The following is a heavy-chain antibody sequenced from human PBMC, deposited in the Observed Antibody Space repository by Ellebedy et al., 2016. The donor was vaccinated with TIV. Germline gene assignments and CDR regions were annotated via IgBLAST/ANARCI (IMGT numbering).Heavy chain of an antibody. V-gene: IGHV1-46*01. CDR1: GYTFTSYG. J-gene: IGHJ4*02. CDR2: INPNTRSA. Sequence: ASVKVSCXASGYTFTSYGISWVRQAPGQGLEWMGVINPNTRSATYAQEFQGRVTMTRDTSTSTVYMELSSLRSEDTAVYYCAREGSWYSSSWSDYWGQGTLVTVSS. D-gene: IGHD6-13*01. CDR3: AREGSWYSSSWSDY.